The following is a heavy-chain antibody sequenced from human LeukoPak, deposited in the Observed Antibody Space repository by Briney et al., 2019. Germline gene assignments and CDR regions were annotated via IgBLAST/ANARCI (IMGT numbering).Heavy chain of an antibody. CDR3: ASWNYYDSSGSFDY. CDR1: GYTFTGYY. Sequence: ASVTVSCKASGYTFTGYYMHWVRQAPGQGLEWMGRIIPILGIANYAQKFQGRVTITADKSTSTAYMELSSLRSEDTAVYYCASWNYYDSSGSFDYWGQGTLVTVSS. D-gene: IGHD3-22*01. CDR2: IIPILGIA. J-gene: IGHJ4*02. V-gene: IGHV1-69*02.